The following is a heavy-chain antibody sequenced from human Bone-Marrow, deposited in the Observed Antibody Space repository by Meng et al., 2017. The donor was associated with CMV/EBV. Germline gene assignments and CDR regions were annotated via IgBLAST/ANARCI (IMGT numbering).Heavy chain of an antibody. CDR1: GFTFSYAW. CDR3: TTRSGWYSYFQH. V-gene: IGHV3-15*01. J-gene: IGHJ1*01. D-gene: IGHD6-19*01. Sequence: ASGFTFSYAWMGVVRQAPGEGVEGVGRSKSKTDGGTTDYAAPVKGRFTISRDDSKNTLYLQMNSLKTEDTAVYYCTTRSGWYSYFQHWGQGTLVTVSS. CDR2: SKSKTDGGTT.